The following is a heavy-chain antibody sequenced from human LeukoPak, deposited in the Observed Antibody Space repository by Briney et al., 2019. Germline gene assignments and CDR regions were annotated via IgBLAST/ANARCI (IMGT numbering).Heavy chain of an antibody. V-gene: IGHV1-58*02. D-gene: IGHD3-22*01. CDR2: IVVGSGNT. J-gene: IGHJ4*02. Sequence: GTSVKVSCKASGFTFTSSAMQWVRQARGQRLEWIGWIVVGSGNTNYAQKFQERVTITRDMSPSTAYMELSSLRSEDTAVYYCAADPDYYYDSSGPPGGYWGQGTLVTVSS. CDR3: AADPDYYYDSSGPPGGY. CDR1: GFTFTSSA.